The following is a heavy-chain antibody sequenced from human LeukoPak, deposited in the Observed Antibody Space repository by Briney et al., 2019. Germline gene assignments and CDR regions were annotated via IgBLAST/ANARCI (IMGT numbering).Heavy chain of an antibody. CDR3: ASPAYGDYALFDY. V-gene: IGHV3-7*01. Sequence: GGSLRLSCAASGFTVFNYWMSWVRQAPGKGLEWVANINLDGSQKYYVDSLKGRFTISRDNAKNSLYLQMNSLRAEDTAVYYCASPAYGDYALFDYWGQGTLVTVSS. CDR1: GFTVFNYW. J-gene: IGHJ4*02. CDR2: INLDGSQK. D-gene: IGHD4-17*01.